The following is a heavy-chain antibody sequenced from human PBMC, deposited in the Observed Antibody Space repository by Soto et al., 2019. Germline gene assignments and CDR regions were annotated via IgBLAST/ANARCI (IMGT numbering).Heavy chain of an antibody. V-gene: IGHV4-39*01. D-gene: IGHD4-17*01. J-gene: IGHJ2*01. CDR3: ASLRTGTWEPDYRPKIYYWYFDL. CDR1: GGSISSSSYY. Sequence: QLQLQESGPGLVKPSETLSLTCTVSGGSISSSSYYWGWIRQPPGKGLEWIGSIYYSGNTYYNPSLKSRVTISVDTSKNQFSLKLSSVTAADTAVYYCASLRTGTWEPDYRPKIYYWYFDLWGRGTLVTVSS. CDR2: IYYSGNT.